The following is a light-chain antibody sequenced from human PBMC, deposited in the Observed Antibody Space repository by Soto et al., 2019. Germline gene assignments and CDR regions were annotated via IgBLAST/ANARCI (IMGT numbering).Light chain of an antibody. V-gene: IGKV1-13*02. CDR1: QGISSA. CDR3: QHFNRFPVT. CDR2: HAS. J-gene: IGKJ3*01. Sequence: AIQLTQSPSSLSASVGDRVTLTCRASQGISSALAWYQQKPGKAPKLLIYHASSLESGVRSRFSGSGSGTDFTLTISTLQPEDFATYYCQHFNRFPVTFGPGTKVDLK.